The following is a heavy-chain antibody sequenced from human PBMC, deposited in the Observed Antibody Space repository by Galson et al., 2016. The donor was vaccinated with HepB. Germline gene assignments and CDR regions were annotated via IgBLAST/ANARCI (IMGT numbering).Heavy chain of an antibody. D-gene: IGHD2-2*01. CDR2: IYHDGDT. Sequence: SETLSLTCAVSGDSISSSNWWTWVRQSPAKGLKWIGEIYHDGDTNYNPSLNSRLAISVDKPNNRLSLNLISVTAADTAVYYCARVRGGCSGTSCVLDPWGQGTLVTVSS. CDR1: GDSISSSNW. V-gene: IGHV4-4*02. CDR3: ARVRGGCSGTSCVLDP. J-gene: IGHJ5*02.